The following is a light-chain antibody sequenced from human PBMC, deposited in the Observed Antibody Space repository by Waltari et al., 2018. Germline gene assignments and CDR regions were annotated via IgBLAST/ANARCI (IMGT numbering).Light chain of an antibody. CDR2: LDSDGSH. J-gene: IGLJ2*01. CDR1: SGHSDYS. Sequence: QLALTQSPSASASLGASVKLTCTLSSGHSDYSIAWHQQQPEKGPRYLMKLDSDGSHTMGDGCPQRFSGSISGAERYLTISSLQYEDEADYYCQTWGTGFVVFGGGTKLTVL. CDR3: QTWGTGFVV. V-gene: IGLV4-69*01.